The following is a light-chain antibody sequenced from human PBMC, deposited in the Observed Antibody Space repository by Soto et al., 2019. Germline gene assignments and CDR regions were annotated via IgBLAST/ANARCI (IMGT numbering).Light chain of an antibody. CDR3: QQYKSWPYT. J-gene: IGKJ2*01. CDR1: QSISDK. CDR2: GAS. V-gene: IGKV3-15*01. Sequence: EIVMTQSPVTLSVSPGERVTLSCRASQSISDKSAWYQQKPGQAPRLLMFGASTRATGIPARFSGSGYGTDFTIPITGLQSEDFAVYYCQQYKSWPYTFGQGPKLEIK.